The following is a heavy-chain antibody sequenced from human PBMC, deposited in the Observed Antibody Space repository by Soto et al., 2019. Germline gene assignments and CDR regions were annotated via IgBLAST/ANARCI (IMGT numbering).Heavy chain of an antibody. J-gene: IGHJ2*01. Sequence: EVQLLESGGGLVQPGGSLRLSCAASGITFSNYAMTWVRQAPGKGLEWVSVISASGSFTFYADSVKGRFTISRDNSGGTLYLQMNSLRAEDTAIYYCAKRPLNWGRWYFDLWGRGTLVTVSS. CDR2: ISASGSFT. CDR3: AKRPLNWGRWYFDL. D-gene: IGHD7-27*01. V-gene: IGHV3-23*01. CDR1: GITFSNYA.